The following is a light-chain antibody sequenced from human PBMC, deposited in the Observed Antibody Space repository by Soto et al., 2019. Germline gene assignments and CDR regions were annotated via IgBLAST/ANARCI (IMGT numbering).Light chain of an antibody. CDR3: KQYGSSKFT. Sequence: EIVLMQSPGTLSLSPGEGATLSCRASQSVNNNYLAWYQQKPGQAPTVLIFDTFRRATGVPDRFSGSGSGKNFPPTISRLEPKDFGVYSCKQYGSSKFTFAPGTKVNVK. J-gene: IGKJ3*01. CDR1: QSVNNNY. V-gene: IGKV3-20*01. CDR2: DTF.